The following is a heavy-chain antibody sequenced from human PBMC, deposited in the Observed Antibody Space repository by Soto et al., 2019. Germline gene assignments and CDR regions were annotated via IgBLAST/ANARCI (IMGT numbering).Heavy chain of an antibody. CDR1: GFTFDDYA. CDR2: ISWNSGNI. D-gene: IGHD5-18*01. V-gene: IGHV3-9*01. CDR3: AKGRGYTYNGGSALDY. Sequence: EVQLVESGGGLVQPGRSLRLSCAASGFTFDDYAVHWVRQAPGKGLEWVSGISWNSGNIGYADYVKGRFTISRDNAKNSLFLQMNSLRADDTALYYCAKGRGYTYNGGSALDYWGQGTLVTVSS. J-gene: IGHJ4*02.